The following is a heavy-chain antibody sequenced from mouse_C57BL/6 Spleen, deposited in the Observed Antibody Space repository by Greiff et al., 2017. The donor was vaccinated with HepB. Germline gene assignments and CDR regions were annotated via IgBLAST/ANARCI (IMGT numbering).Heavy chain of an antibody. J-gene: IGHJ1*03. CDR1: GFSLTSYA. CDR3: ARGDYGSSYGSYWYFDV. Sequence: VKLVESGPGLVAPSQSLSITCTVSGFSLTSYAISWVRQPPGKGLEWLGVIWTGGGTNYNSALKSRLSISKDNSKSQVFLKMNSLQTDDTARYYCARGDYGSSYGSYWYFDVWGTGTTVTVSS. D-gene: IGHD1-1*01. CDR2: IWTGGGT. V-gene: IGHV2-9-1*01.